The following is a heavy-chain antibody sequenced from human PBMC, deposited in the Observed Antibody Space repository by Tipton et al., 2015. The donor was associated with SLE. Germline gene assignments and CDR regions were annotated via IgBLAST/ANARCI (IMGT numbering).Heavy chain of an antibody. CDR1: GFTFSDYA. J-gene: IGHJ5*02. CDR3: ARRLRSGWYNIS. Sequence: SLRLSCSASGFTFSDYAMSWVRQAPGKGLEWISDISNTGNNVYYADSVKGRFTISRDNAKSSLHLQMNSPRAEDTAFYYGARRLRSGWYNISWGQGTLVTASS. D-gene: IGHD6-19*01. CDR2: ISNTGNNV. V-gene: IGHV3-11*01.